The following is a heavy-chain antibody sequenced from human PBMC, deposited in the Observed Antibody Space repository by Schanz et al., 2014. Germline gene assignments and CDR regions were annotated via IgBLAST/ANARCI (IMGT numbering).Heavy chain of an antibody. CDR3: TRGGYSYALSAFDI. D-gene: IGHD5-18*01. Sequence: VQLEQSGAEVKKPGSSVKVSCKASGYTFTSHGISWVRQAPGQGLEWMGWITAYNGDTNYALKLQGRVTMTTDTSTGTAYMELRSLRSDDTALYYCTRGGYSYALSAFDIWGQGTMVNVSS. CDR1: GYTFTSHG. J-gene: IGHJ3*02. CDR2: ITAYNGDT. V-gene: IGHV1-18*01.